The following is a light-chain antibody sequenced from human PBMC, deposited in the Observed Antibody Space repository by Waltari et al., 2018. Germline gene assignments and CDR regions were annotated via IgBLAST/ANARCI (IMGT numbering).Light chain of an antibody. Sequence: QSALTQPASVSGSPGPSITISCTGTSSDVGGTNSVSWHQQHPGKAPKLMIYDVTNRPSGVSNRFSASKSGNTASLTISGVQAEDEADYYCSSSTSSNTLVFGGGTKLTVL. CDR2: DVT. J-gene: IGLJ3*02. V-gene: IGLV2-14*01. CDR3: SSSTSSNTLV. CDR1: SSDVGGTNS.